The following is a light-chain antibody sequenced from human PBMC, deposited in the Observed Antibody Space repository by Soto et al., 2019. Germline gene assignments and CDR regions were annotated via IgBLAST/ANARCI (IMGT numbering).Light chain of an antibody. CDR1: SSDIGAYNY. J-gene: IGLJ1*01. Sequence: QSALTQPPSASGSPGQSVTISCTGTSSDIGAYNYVSWYQQHPGKAPNVLIYEVSERPSGVPDRFSGSKSGNTASLTVSGLQAEDEADYYCTTYAGRNYVFGAGTKLTVL. CDR2: EVS. V-gene: IGLV2-8*01. CDR3: TTYAGRNYV.